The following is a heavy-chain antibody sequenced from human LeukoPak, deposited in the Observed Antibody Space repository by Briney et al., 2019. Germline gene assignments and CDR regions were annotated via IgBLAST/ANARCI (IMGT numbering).Heavy chain of an antibody. J-gene: IGHJ4*02. Sequence: GASVKVSCKASGYTFTSYGISWVRQAPGQGLEWMGWISAYNGNTNYAQKLQGRVTMTTDTSTSTAYMELSSLRSEDTAVYYCARVNVYYGSGSYYFYFDYWGQGTLVTVSS. CDR3: ARVNVYYGSGSYYFYFDY. D-gene: IGHD3-10*01. V-gene: IGHV1-18*01. CDR1: GYTFTSYG. CDR2: ISAYNGNT.